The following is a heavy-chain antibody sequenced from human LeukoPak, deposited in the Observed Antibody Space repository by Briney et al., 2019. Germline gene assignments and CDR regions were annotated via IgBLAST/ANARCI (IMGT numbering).Heavy chain of an antibody. V-gene: IGHV4-34*01. Sequence: PSETLSLTCAVYGGFFSGYYWSWIRQPPGKGLEWIGEINHSGSTNYNPSLKNRVPISVDTSKNQFSLKLSSVTAADTAVYYCARRAAAPYYYYYYMDVWGKGTTVTISS. D-gene: IGHD2-2*01. CDR2: INHSGST. CDR1: GGFFSGYY. J-gene: IGHJ6*03. CDR3: ARRAAAPYYYYYYMDV.